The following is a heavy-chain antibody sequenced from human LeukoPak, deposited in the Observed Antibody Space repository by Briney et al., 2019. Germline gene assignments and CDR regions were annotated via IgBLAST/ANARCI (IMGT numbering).Heavy chain of an antibody. Sequence: ASVKVSCKASGYTFTSYGISWVRQAPGQGLEWMGWISAYNGNTDYAQKLQGRVTMTTDTSTSTAYMELRSLRSDDTAVYYRARGAAYYDFWSGYPHSGYDPQSPFDYWGQGTLVTVSS. CDR1: GYTFTSYG. J-gene: IGHJ4*02. CDR3: ARGAAYYDFWSGYPHSGYDPQSPFDY. D-gene: IGHD3-3*01. V-gene: IGHV1-18*01. CDR2: ISAYNGNT.